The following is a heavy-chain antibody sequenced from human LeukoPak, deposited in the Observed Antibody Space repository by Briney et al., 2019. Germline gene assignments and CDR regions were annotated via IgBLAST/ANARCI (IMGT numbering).Heavy chain of an antibody. CDR2: IWYDGNNK. Sequence: PGGSLRLSCAASGFTFSSYGMHWVRQAPGKGLEWVSVIWYDGNNKYYAESVKGRFTISREISKNTLYLQMNSQRAEDTAVYYCAKDRLPLGELSLFDYWGQGTLVTVSS. V-gene: IGHV3-33*06. CDR1: GFTFSSYG. J-gene: IGHJ4*02. CDR3: AKDRLPLGELSLFDY. D-gene: IGHD3-16*02.